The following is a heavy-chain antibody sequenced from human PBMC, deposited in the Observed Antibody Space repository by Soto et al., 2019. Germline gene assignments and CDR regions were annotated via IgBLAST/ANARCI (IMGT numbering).Heavy chain of an antibody. Sequence: QVQLVQSGAEVKKPGSSVKVSCKSSGGTFSSNAISWVRQAPGQGLEWMGGIIPMFDTTNYSQNFQGRVTITADESTSTDYMELSSMISEETDVYYCANALGDIVVVPAAKDRPYYYYGMDVWGQGTTVTVSS. CDR1: GGTFSSNA. J-gene: IGHJ6*02. CDR3: ANALGDIVVVPAAKDRPYYYYGMDV. D-gene: IGHD2-2*01. CDR2: IIPMFDTT. V-gene: IGHV1-69*01.